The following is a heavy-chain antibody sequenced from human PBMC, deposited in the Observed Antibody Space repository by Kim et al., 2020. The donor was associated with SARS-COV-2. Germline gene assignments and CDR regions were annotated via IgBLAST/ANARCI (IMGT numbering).Heavy chain of an antibody. V-gene: IGHV1-3*01. Sequence: TEYSRKCRGRVTITRDTTASTAYMELSSLRSEDTAVYYCARGSGWAFDYWGQGTLVTVAS. CDR3: ARGSGWAFDY. CDR2: T. J-gene: IGHJ4*02. D-gene: IGHD6-19*01.